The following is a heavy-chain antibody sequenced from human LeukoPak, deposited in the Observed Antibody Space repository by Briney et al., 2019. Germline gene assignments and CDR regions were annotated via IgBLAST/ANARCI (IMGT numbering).Heavy chain of an antibody. Sequence: GGSLRLSCAASGFTFSSYDMHWVRQATGKGLEWVSSIGTGDDTYYVGSVKGRFTISRENTKNSLYLQMNSLRTGDTAVYYCARGAETGFDYWGRGILVTVS. CDR1: GFTFSSYD. V-gene: IGHV3-13*01. CDR2: IGTGDDT. J-gene: IGHJ4*02. CDR3: ARGAETGFDY. D-gene: IGHD1-14*01.